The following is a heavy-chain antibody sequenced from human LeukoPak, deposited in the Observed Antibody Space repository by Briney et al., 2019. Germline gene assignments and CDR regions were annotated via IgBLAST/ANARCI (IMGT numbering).Heavy chain of an antibody. V-gene: IGHV1-46*01. CDR3: ARETSDS. J-gene: IGHJ5*01. Sequence: ASVKVSCKASGYTFTSYFMHWVRQAPGQGLEWLGVINPSGSTSTYAQKFQGRVTMTRDTSTSTVYMELSSLRSEDTAVYYCARETSDSWGQGTLVTVSS. D-gene: IGHD1-1*01. CDR2: INPSGSTS. CDR1: GYTFTSYF.